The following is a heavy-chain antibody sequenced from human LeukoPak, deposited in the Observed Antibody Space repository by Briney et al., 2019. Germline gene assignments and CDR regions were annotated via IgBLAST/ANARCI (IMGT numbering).Heavy chain of an antibody. CDR2: ISGSGGRT. Sequence: PGGSLRLSCAASGFTFSSYAMSWVRQAPGKGLEWVSAISGSGGRTYYADSVKGRFTISRDNSKNTLYLQMNTLRAEDTAVYYCAKELTPGVYYYYYYGMDVWGQGTTVTVSS. V-gene: IGHV3-23*01. J-gene: IGHJ6*02. CDR3: AKELTPGVYYYYYYGMDV. D-gene: IGHD3-10*01. CDR1: GFTFSSYA.